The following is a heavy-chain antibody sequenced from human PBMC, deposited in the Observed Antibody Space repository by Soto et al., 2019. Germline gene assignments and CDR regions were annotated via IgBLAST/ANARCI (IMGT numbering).Heavy chain of an antibody. CDR1: GYTFTSYG. Sequence: ASVKVSCKASGYTFTSYGISWVRQAPGQGLEWMGWISAYNGNTNYAQKLQGRVTMTTDTSTSTAYMELRSLRSDDTAVYYCARASITIFGVVDNNDYWGQGTLVTVSS. V-gene: IGHV1-18*01. CDR3: ARASITIFGVVDNNDY. J-gene: IGHJ4*02. CDR2: ISAYNGNT. D-gene: IGHD3-3*01.